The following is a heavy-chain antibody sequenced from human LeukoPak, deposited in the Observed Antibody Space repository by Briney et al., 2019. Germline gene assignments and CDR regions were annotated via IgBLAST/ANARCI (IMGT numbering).Heavy chain of an antibody. CDR2: ITFTSSTI. V-gene: IGHV3-48*01. J-gene: IGHJ4*02. CDR1: GFTFSSYS. CDR3: ARDRLHYGEYEKTLDY. Sequence: GGSLRLSCAASGFTFSSYSMTWVRQAPGKGLEWVSYITFTSSTIHYADSVKGRFTISRDNAKSSLYLQMNSLRADDTAVYYCARDRLHYGEYEKTLDYWGQGTLVTVSS. D-gene: IGHD4-17*01.